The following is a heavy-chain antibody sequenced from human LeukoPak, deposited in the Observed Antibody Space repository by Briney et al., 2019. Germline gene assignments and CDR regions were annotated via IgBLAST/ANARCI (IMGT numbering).Heavy chain of an antibody. J-gene: IGHJ4*02. D-gene: IGHD3-22*01. Sequence: TGGSLRLSCAASGFTFSSYAMHWVRQAPGKGLEWVAVISYDGSNKYYADSVKGRFTISRDNFKNTLYLQMNSLRAEDTAVYYCARPYYYDSSGYYLSYFDYWGQGTLVTVSS. CDR1: GFTFSSYA. CDR2: ISYDGSNK. V-gene: IGHV3-30-3*01. CDR3: ARPYYYDSSGYYLSYFDY.